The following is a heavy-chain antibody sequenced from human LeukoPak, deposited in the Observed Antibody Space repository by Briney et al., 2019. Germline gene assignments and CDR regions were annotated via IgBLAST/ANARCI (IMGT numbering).Heavy chain of an antibody. CDR3: ARVHHNTAMVDIDY. Sequence: GGSLRLSCAASGFTFSSYEMHCVRQAPGKGLEWISYITSSAGTIYYADSVKGRFTISRDNAKSSLYLQMNSLRVEDTAVYYCARVHHNTAMVDIDYWGQGTLVTVSS. D-gene: IGHD5-18*01. CDR1: GFTFSSYE. CDR2: ITSSAGTI. J-gene: IGHJ4*02. V-gene: IGHV3-48*03.